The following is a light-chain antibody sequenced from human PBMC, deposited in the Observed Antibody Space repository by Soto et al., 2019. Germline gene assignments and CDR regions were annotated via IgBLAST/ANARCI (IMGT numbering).Light chain of an antibody. J-gene: IGLJ1*01. V-gene: IGLV2-23*01. Sequence: QSALTQPASVTGSPGQSITISCTGTRSDVGSFHLVSWYQQHPGKAPKLMIYEASKRPSGVSDRFSGSKSGTTASLTISGLQAEDEADYYCCSYAGSSTYVFGTGTKLTAL. CDR1: RSDVGSFHL. CDR2: EAS. CDR3: CSYAGSSTYV.